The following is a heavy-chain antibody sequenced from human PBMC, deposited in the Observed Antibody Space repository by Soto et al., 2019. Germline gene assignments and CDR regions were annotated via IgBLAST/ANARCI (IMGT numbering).Heavy chain of an antibody. Sequence: SETLSLTCAGSGGSISSSNWWSWVRQPPGKGLEWIGEIYHSGSTNYNPSLKSRVTISVDKSKNQFSLKLRSVTAADTAGYYCASRPTTPFDYWGQGTLVTVSS. CDR1: GGSISSSNW. V-gene: IGHV4-4*02. D-gene: IGHD2-2*01. CDR2: IYHSGST. CDR3: ASRPTTPFDY. J-gene: IGHJ4*02.